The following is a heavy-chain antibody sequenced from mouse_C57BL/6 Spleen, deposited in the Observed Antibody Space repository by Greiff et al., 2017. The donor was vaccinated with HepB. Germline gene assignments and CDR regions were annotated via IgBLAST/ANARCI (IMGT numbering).Heavy chain of an antibody. CDR1: GYAFSSYW. Sequence: QVQLQQSGAELVKPGASVKISCKASGYAFSSYWMNWVKQRPGKGLEWIGQIYPGDGDTNYNGKFKGKATLTADKSSSTAYMQLSSLTSEDSAVYFCGRFDGYYAMDYWGQGTSVTVSS. V-gene: IGHV1-80*01. CDR2: IYPGDGDT. D-gene: IGHD2-3*01. CDR3: GRFDGYYAMDY. J-gene: IGHJ4*01.